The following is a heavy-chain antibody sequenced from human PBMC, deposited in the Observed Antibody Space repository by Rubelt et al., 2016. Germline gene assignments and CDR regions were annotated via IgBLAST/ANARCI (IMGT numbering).Heavy chain of an antibody. CDR1: GGSFSGYY. CDR3: ARVRSSATMAPYYFDY. D-gene: IGHD6-25*01. Sequence: QVQLQQWGAGLLKPSETLSLTCAVYGGSFSGYYWSWIRQPPGKGLEWIGYIYYSGSTNYNPSLKSRVTISVDTSKNQFSLKLSSVTAADTAVYYCARVRSSATMAPYYFDYWGQGTLVTVSS. CDR2: IYYSGST. V-gene: IGHV4-34*11. J-gene: IGHJ4*02.